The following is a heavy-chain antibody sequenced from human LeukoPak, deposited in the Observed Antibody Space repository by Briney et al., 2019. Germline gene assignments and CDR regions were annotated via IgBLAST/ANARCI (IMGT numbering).Heavy chain of an antibody. CDR1: GGSISSYY. V-gene: IGHV4-59*08. CDR2: ISDLGSI. D-gene: IGHD2/OR15-2a*01. Sequence: PSETLSLTCTVSGGSISSYYWSWIRQPPGKGLEWIAYISDLGSINYNPSLKSRVTILLDTSKNQFSLKLSSVTAADTAVYYCAGHHPRNTVDFWGQGTLVPVSS. J-gene: IGHJ4*02. CDR3: AGHHPRNTVDF.